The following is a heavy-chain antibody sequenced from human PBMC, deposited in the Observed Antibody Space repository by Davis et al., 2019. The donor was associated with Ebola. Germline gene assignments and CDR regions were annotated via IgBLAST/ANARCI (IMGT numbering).Heavy chain of an antibody. V-gene: IGHV3-48*01. D-gene: IGHD1-26*01. CDR1: GFTFSSYS. CDR3: AKDTSNIWFDI. Sequence: GGSLRLSCAASGFTFSSYSVSWVRQAPGKGLEWLSYISGRRSTVFYADSVKGRFTISRDNSKNTLYLQMNGLRVDDTAVYYCAKDTSNIWFDIWGQGTNVTVSS. CDR2: ISGRRSTV. J-gene: IGHJ3*02.